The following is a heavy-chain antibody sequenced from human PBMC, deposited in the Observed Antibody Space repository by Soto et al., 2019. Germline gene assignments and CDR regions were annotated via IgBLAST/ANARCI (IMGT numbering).Heavy chain of an antibody. CDR3: GRGYSSWATYVWFDP. CDR1: GYSISSGYY. D-gene: IGHD5-18*01. CDR2: IYHSGST. V-gene: IGHV4-38-2*01. J-gene: IGHJ5*02. Sequence: SETLSLTCAVSGYSISSGYYWGWIRQPPGKGLEWIGSIYHSGSTYYNPSLKSRVTISVDTSKNQFYLKLSSVTAADTAVYYCGRGYSSWATYVWFDPWGQGTPVPVYS.